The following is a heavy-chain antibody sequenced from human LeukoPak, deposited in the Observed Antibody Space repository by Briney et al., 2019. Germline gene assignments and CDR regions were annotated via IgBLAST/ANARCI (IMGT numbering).Heavy chain of an antibody. D-gene: IGHD6-13*01. V-gene: IGHV4-4*07. Sequence: PSETLSLTCTVSGGSISPYYWSWIRQPAGKGLEWIGRIYYTGTTDYNPSLKSRVSMSLDTSTRQFSLKLSSVTAADTAVYYCARGLTAAVDRAPDYWGQGTLVTVSS. CDR1: GGSISPYY. CDR3: ARGLTAAVDRAPDY. CDR2: IYYTGTT. J-gene: IGHJ4*02.